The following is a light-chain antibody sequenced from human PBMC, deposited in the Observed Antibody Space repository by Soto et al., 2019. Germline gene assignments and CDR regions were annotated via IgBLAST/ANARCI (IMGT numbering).Light chain of an antibody. J-gene: IGKJ4*01. CDR2: GAS. Sequence: VLTQSPGTLSLSPGERATLSCRASQSVSSSYLAWYQQKPGQAPRLLIYGASSRATGIPDRFSGSGSGTDFTLTISRLEPEDFAVYYCQQYGSSPLTFGGGTKV. CDR3: QQYGSSPLT. CDR1: QSVSSSY. V-gene: IGKV3-20*01.